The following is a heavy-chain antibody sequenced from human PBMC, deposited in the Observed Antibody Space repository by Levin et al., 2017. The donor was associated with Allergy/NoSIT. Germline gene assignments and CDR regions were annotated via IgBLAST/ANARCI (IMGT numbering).Heavy chain of an antibody. D-gene: IGHD2-15*01. CDR1: GFTVSSNY. J-gene: IGHJ4*02. CDR2: IYSGGST. CDR3: ARTMPYCSGGSCYSFDY. Sequence: ASVKVSCAASGFTVSSNYMSWVRQAPGKGLEWVSVIYSGGSTYYADSVKGRFTISRDNSKNTLYLQMNSLRAEDTAVYYCARTMPYCSGGSCYSFDYWGQGTLVTVSS. V-gene: IGHV3-66*01.